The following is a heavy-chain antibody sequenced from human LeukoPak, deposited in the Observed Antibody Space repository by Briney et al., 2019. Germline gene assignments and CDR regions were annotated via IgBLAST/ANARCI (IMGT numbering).Heavy chain of an antibody. CDR3: AKDRDYGSFDI. V-gene: IGHV3-30*18. CDR2: ISYDGSNK. D-gene: IGHD4-17*01. CDR1: GFTFSSYG. Sequence: PGGSLRLSCAASGFTFSSYGMPWVRQAPGKGLEWVAVISYDGSNKYYADSVKGRFTISRDNSKNTLYLQMNSLRAEDTAVYYCAKDRDYGSFDIWGQGTMVTVSS. J-gene: IGHJ3*02.